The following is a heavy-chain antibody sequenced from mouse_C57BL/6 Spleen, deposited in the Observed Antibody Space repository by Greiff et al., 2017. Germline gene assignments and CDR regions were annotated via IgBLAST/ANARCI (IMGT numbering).Heavy chain of an antibody. J-gene: IGHJ3*01. V-gene: IGHV2-6-1*01. D-gene: IGHD1-1*01. CDR1: GFSLTSYG. Sequence: VQLQESGPGLVAPSQSLSFTCTVSGFSLTSYGVHWVRPPPGKGLEWLVVIWSDGSTTYNSALKSRLSISNDNSKRHVVLKMNSLQTDDTAMYYCARHRSYGGFAYWGQGTLVTVSA. CDR3: ARHRSYGGFAY. CDR2: IWSDGST.